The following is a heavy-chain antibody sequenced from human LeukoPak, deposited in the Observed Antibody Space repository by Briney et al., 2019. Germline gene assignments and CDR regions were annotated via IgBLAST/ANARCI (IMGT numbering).Heavy chain of an antibody. V-gene: IGHV3-30*04. Sequence: GGSLRLSCAASGFTFSSYAMHWVRQAPGKGLEWVAVISYDGSNKYYADSVKGRFTISRDNSKNTLYLQMNSLRAEDTAVYYCASSDYYDSSRDYWGQGTLVTVSS. CDR2: ISYDGSNK. CDR1: GFTFSSYA. D-gene: IGHD3-22*01. J-gene: IGHJ4*02. CDR3: ASSDYYDSSRDY.